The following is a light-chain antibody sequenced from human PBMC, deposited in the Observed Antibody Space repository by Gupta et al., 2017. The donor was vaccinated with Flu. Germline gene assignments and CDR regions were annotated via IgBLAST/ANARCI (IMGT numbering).Light chain of an antibody. Sequence: TPGWPASITCRSSQRLLHSNGNNYLDWYLQKPGQSPQLLIYVGSSRASGVPDRFSGSGSGTDFTLNISRVEAEDVGVYYCMQSRQLSSLTFGGGTKVEIK. CDR1: QRLLHSNGNNY. CDR3: MQSRQLSSLT. J-gene: IGKJ4*01. V-gene: IGKV2-28*01. CDR2: VGS.